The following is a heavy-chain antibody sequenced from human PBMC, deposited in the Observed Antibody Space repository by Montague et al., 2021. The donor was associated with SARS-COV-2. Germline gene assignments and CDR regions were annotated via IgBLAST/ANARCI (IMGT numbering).Heavy chain of an antibody. D-gene: IGHD3-9*01. J-gene: IGHJ4*02. CDR3: ARIRYDILTGYQTLFDY. Sequence: PALVKPTQTLTLTCTFSVFSLSTSGMCVSWIRQPPGKALEWLARIDWDDDKYYSTSLKTRLTISKDTSKNQVVLTTTNMDPVDTATYYRARIRYDILTGYQTLFDYWGQGTLVTVSS. CDR2: IDWDDDK. CDR1: VFSLSTSGMC. V-gene: IGHV2-70*11.